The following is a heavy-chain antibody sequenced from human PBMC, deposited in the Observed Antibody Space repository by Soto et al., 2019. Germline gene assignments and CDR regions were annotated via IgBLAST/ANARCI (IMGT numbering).Heavy chain of an antibody. CDR2: IDYTGNT. CDR1: GGSIYRGGYY. D-gene: IGHD3-10*01. V-gene: IGHV4-30-4*02. CDR3: ARGGGTVLAPLP. Sequence: SETLSLTCTVSGGSIYRGGYYWGWIRQPPGRGLEWIGNIDYTGNTYSNPSLESRVTISLDTPQNQFSLEMSMLTSNDTAVYYCARGGGTVLAPLPWGQGTLVTVSS. J-gene: IGHJ5*02.